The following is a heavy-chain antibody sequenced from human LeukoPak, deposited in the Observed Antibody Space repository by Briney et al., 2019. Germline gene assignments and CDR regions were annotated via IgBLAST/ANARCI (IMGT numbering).Heavy chain of an antibody. D-gene: IGHD3-10*01. V-gene: IGHV3-23*01. CDR2: ISGSGGST. J-gene: IGHJ6*03. Sequence: QPGGTLRLSCAASGFTFSSYAISWVRQAPGEGLEWVSHISGSGGSTYYADSVKGRFTISRDNSKNTLYLQMNSLRAEDTAVYYCAKGTHYDPMVRGAEYYYMDVWGKGTTVTISS. CDR1: GFTFSSYA. CDR3: AKGTHYDPMVRGAEYYYMDV.